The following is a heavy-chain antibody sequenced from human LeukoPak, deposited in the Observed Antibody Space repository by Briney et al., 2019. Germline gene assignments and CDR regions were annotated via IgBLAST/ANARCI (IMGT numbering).Heavy chain of an antibody. CDR2: IYYSGST. CDR3: ARLPVTTLYYSDY. V-gene: IGHV4-39*01. Sequence: SETLSLTCTVSGGSISSSSYYWGWIRQPPGKGLEWIGSIYYSGSTYYNPSLKSRVTISVDTSKNQFSLKLSSVTAADTAVYYCARLPVTTLYYSDYWGQGTLVTVSS. J-gene: IGHJ4*02. D-gene: IGHD4-17*01. CDR1: GGSISSSSYY.